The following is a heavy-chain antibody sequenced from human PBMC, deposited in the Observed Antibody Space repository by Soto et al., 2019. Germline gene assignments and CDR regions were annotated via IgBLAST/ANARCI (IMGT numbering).Heavy chain of an antibody. D-gene: IGHD3-3*01. CDR2: TRNKANSYTT. CDR3: GRLGDFWSRFDAFDI. CDR1: GFIFSYHY. Sequence: PGGSLRPSCAASGFIFSYHYICLVRQAPGKGLEWVGRTRNKANSYTTQYAASVKGRFTISRDDSKNSLYLQMNSLKTDDTAVYYCGRLGDFWSRFDAFDIWGQGTMVTVSS. V-gene: IGHV3-72*01. J-gene: IGHJ3*02.